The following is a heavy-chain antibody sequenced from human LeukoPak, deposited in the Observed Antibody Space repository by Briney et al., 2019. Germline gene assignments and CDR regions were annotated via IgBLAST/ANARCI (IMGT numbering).Heavy chain of an antibody. J-gene: IGHJ3*02. CDR3: ARGCCSDPSCYSDTFDM. CDR1: GFTFSRHW. CDR2: IKQDGSEK. V-gene: IGHV3-7*03. Sequence: GGSLRLSCAASGFTFSRHWMAWVRQAPGKGLEWVANIKQDGSEKYYVDSVEGRFTISRDNPRNSLYLQMNSLRAEDTAVYYCARGCCSDPSCYSDTFDMWGQGTMVTVSS. D-gene: IGHD2-15*01.